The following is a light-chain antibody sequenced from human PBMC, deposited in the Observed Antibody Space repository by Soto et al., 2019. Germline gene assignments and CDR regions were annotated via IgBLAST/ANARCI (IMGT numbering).Light chain of an antibody. CDR3: QQSYGTPYT. V-gene: IGKV1-39*01. J-gene: IGKJ2*01. CDR2: AAS. Sequence: DIPMTQSPSSLSASVGDRVTITCRARQSISAYLNWYQHKPGKAPKLLIYAASSLQSGVPSRFSGSGSGTDFTLTISSLQPEDFATYYCQQSYGTPYTFGQGTKLEIK. CDR1: QSISAY.